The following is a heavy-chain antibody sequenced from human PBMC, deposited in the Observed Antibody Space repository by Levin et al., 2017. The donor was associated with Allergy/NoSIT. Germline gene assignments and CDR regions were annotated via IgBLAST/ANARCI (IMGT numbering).Heavy chain of an antibody. CDR1: GFTFSDSW. V-gene: IGHV3-7*01. CDR3: ARDRADSSFDY. Sequence: GESLKISCVDSGFTFSDSWMAWVRQAPGKGLEWVANINPDGSVTNYAGSVKGRFTISRDNARNSLYLQMNSLRAEDTAVFYCARDRADSSFDYWGQGTLVIVSS. D-gene: IGHD6-13*01. J-gene: IGHJ4*02. CDR2: INPDGSVT.